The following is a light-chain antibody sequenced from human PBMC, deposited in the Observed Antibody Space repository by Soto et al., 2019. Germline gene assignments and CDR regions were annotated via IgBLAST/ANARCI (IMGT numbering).Light chain of an antibody. CDR2: DAS. V-gene: IGKV3-15*01. CDR1: QSVSSK. J-gene: IGKJ1*01. CDR3: QQFNNWPRT. Sequence: EIAMTQSPAPLSVSPGERATLSCRASQSVSSKLAWYQQKPGQAPRLLIYDASTRATGIPARFSGSGSGTEFTLTISSLQSEDFAVYYCQQFNNWPRTFGQGTKVEIK.